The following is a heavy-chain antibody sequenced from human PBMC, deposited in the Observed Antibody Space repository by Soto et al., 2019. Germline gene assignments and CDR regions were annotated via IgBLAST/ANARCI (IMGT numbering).Heavy chain of an antibody. CDR2: IYYSGST. V-gene: IGHV4-31*03. CDR1: GGSISSGGYY. J-gene: IGHJ6*03. D-gene: IGHD2-15*01. Sequence: PSETLSLTCTVSGGSISSGGYYWSWIRQHPGKGLEWIGYIYYSGSTYYNPSLKSRVTISVDTSKNQFSLKLSSVTAADTAVYYCARSLVRGKYYYYYMDVWGKGTTVTVSS. CDR3: ARSLVRGKYYYYYMDV.